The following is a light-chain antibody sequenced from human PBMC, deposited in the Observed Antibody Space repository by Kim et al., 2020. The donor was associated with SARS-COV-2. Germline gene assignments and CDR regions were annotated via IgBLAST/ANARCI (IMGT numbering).Light chain of an antibody. Sequence: ELVLTQSPGTLSLSPGERATLTCRASQSVSSNFLAWYQQKPGQAPRLLIFGASTRATGIPDRFSGSASGTDFTLTISRLEAEDFAVYYCQHYDHSVTWTFGQGTKVDIK. V-gene: IGKV3-20*01. J-gene: IGKJ1*01. CDR1: QSVSSNF. CDR2: GAS. CDR3: QHYDHSVTWT.